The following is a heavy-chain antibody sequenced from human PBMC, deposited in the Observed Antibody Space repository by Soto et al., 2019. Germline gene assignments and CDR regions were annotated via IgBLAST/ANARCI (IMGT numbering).Heavy chain of an antibody. V-gene: IGHV4-31*03. J-gene: IGHJ4*02. Sequence: PSETLSLTCPFSGGSIRRGGYYWGWIRPHPGKGLEWIGYIYYSGSTYYNPSLKSRVTISVDTSKNQFSLKLSSVTAADTAVYYCARASCGGDCYRFDYWXQGTLVTVSS. CDR3: ARASCGGDCYRFDY. CDR2: IYYSGST. D-gene: IGHD2-21*02. CDR1: GGSIRRGGYY.